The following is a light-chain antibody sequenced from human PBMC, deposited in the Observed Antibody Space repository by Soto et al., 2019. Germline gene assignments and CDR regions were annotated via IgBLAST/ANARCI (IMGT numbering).Light chain of an antibody. CDR3: QQYNNWPPIT. CDR1: QSVSSK. CDR2: GAS. Sequence: EIVMTQSPATPSVSPGERATLSCRASQSVSSKLAWYQQKPGQAPRLLIYGASTRATSVPARFSGSGSGTEFTLTISSLQSEDFAIYYCQQYNNWPPITFGQGSRLEIK. V-gene: IGKV3-15*01. J-gene: IGKJ5*01.